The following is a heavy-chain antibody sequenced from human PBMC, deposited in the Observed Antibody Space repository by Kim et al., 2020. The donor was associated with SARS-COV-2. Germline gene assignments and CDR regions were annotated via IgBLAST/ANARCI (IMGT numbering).Heavy chain of an antibody. V-gene: IGHV3-13*01. CDR1: GFTFSSYD. J-gene: IGHJ4*02. Sequence: GGSLRLSCAASGFTFSSYDMHWVRQATGKGLEWVAVIATDGDKNYSGSVEGRLSISCEDTKNNMYYQLNSRRGAEETAEYCGGEHQVGSVDFGYQGQGT. D-gene: IGHD1-26*01. CDR2: IATDGDK. CDR3: GEHQVGSVDFGY.